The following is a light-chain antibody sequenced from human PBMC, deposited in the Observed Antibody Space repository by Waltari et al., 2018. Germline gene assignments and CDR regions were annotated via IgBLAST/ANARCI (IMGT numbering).Light chain of an antibody. CDR2: DAS. J-gene: IGKJ4*01. CDR3: QQRSTWPILT. CDR1: QSVSSY. V-gene: IGKV3-11*01. Sequence: EIVFTQSPATLSLSPGERATLSCRASQSVSSYLGWYQQKPGQAPRLLIYDASTRATGVPGRFSGRGSGTDFTLTISSLEPEDFAIYYCQQRSTWPILTFGGGTKVEIK.